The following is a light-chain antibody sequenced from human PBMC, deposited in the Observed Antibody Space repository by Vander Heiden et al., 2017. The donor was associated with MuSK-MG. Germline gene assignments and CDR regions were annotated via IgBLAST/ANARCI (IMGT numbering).Light chain of an antibody. J-gene: IGLJ2*01. CDR3: QVWDSSSDHVV. CDR1: NTGSKS. Sequence: SSVLTQPPSASVAPGTTARLTRGGNNTGSKSVRWYQQMPGQAPVLVIYYDSDRRSGIPERFSGSKSGSTATLTISRVEAEDEADYYCQVWDSSSDHVVFGGGTKLTVL. V-gene: IGLV3-21*04. CDR2: YDS.